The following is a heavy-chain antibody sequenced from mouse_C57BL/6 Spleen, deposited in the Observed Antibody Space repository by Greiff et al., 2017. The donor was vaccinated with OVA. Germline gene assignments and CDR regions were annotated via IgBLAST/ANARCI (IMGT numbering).Heavy chain of an antibody. V-gene: IGHV1-59*01. CDR3: ARSGSSPSDY. J-gene: IGHJ2*01. CDR2: IDPSDSYT. D-gene: IGHD1-1*01. Sequence: QVQLKQPGAELVRPGTSVKLSCKASGYTFTSYWMHWVKQRPGQGLEWIGVIDPSDSYTNYNQKFKGKATLTVDTSSSTAYMQLSSLTSEDSAVYYCARSGSSPSDYWGQGTTLTVSS. CDR1: GYTFTSYW.